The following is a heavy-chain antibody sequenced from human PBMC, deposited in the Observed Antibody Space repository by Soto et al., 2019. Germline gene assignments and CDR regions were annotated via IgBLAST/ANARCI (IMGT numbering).Heavy chain of an antibody. D-gene: IGHD6-13*01. CDR2: ISGSGGST. CDR3: AKAGAAGTANYFDY. V-gene: IGHV3-23*01. J-gene: IGHJ4*02. Sequence: EVQLLESGGGLVQPGGSLRLSCAASGFTFSSYAMSWVRQAPGKGLEWVSAISGSGGSTYYADSVKGRFTISRDNSKNTLYLQMNRLSAEPTAEYYCAKAGAAGTANYFDYWCQGPLLTVSS. CDR1: GFTFSSYA.